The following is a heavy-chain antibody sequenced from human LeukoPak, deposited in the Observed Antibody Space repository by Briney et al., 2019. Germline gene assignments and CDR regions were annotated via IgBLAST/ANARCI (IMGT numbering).Heavy chain of an antibody. D-gene: IGHD3/OR15-3a*01. CDR3: ATARQYDDFAGYPWYYGLDV. Sequence: GASVKVSCKVSGDTLIELAIHWVRQAPGKGLEWMGGLDPEDGATMYAQKFEGRVSMTEDTTTDTAYMELSSVGSEDTAVYYCATARQYDDFAGYPWYYGLDVWGQGTTVTVSS. CDR2: LDPEDGAT. CDR1: GDTLIELA. V-gene: IGHV1-24*01. J-gene: IGHJ6*02.